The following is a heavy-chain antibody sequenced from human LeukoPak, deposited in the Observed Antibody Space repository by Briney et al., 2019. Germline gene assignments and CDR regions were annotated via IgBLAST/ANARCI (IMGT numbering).Heavy chain of an antibody. V-gene: IGHV3-30*03. CDR3: ARGSYRSNFDY. D-gene: IGHD3-16*02. J-gene: IGHJ4*02. Sequence: GGSLRLSCAASGFTFSSYGMHWVRQAPGKGLEWVAVISYDGSNKYYADSVKGRFTISRDNSKNTLYLQMNSLRAEDTAVYYCARGSYRSNFDYWGQGTLVTVSS. CDR1: GFTFSSYG. CDR2: ISYDGSNK.